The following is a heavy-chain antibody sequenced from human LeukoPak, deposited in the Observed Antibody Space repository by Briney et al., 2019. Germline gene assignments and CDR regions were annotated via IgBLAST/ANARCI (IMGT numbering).Heavy chain of an antibody. Sequence: SETLSLTCAVYGGSFSGYYWSWIRQPPGKGLEWIGEINHSGSTNYNPSLKSRVTISVDTSKNQFSLKLSSVTAADTAVYYCXXXXXXXXXGYYFGYYYYGMDVWGQGTTVTVSS. D-gene: IGHD3-22*01. J-gene: IGHJ6*02. CDR3: XXXXXXXXXGYYFGYYYYGMDV. V-gene: IGHV4-34*01. CDR1: GGSFSGYY. CDR2: INHSGST.